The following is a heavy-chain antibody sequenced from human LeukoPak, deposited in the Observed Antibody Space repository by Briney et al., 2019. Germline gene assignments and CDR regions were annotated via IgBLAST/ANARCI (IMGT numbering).Heavy chain of an antibody. CDR1: GGTFSSYA. D-gene: IGHD6-13*01. V-gene: IGHV1-69*04. Sequence: SVKVSCKASGGTFSSYAISWVRQAPGQGLEWMGRIIPILGITNYAQKFQGRVTITADKSTSTAYMELSSLRSEDTAVYYCARYNGQLGNNWFDPWGQGTLVTVSS. CDR2: IIPILGIT. CDR3: ARYNGQLGNNWFDP. J-gene: IGHJ5*02.